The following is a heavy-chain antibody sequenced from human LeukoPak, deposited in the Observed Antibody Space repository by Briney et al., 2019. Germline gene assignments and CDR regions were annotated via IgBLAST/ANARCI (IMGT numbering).Heavy chain of an antibody. CDR3: AQIPFRSGDYHFDY. Sequence: GGSLRLSCAASGFTFSSYAMSWVPQTPGKGLEWVSTISGSGASTYYADSVKGRFTVSRDNSKNTLHLQMKSLRAADTAVYYCAQIPFRSGDYHFDYWGQGTLLTVSS. J-gene: IGHJ4*02. V-gene: IGHV3-23*01. CDR1: GFTFSSYA. D-gene: IGHD3-3*01. CDR2: ISGSGAST.